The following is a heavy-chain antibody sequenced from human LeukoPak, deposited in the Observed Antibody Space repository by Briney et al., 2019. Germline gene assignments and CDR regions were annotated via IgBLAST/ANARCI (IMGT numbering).Heavy chain of an antibody. V-gene: IGHV1-2*02. CDR3: ARAPGFNIVATATDDY. CDR2: INPNSGGT. Sequence: ASVKVSCKASGYTFTGYYMHWVRQAPGQGLGWMGWINPNSGGTNYAQKFQGRVTMTRDTSISTAYMELSRLRSDDTAVYYCARAPGFNIVATATDDYWGQGTLVTVSS. J-gene: IGHJ4*02. CDR1: GYTFTGYY. D-gene: IGHD5-12*01.